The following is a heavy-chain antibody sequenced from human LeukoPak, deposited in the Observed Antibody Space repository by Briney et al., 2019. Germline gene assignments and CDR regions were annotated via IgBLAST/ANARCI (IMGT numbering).Heavy chain of an antibody. CDR1: GFTFSSYS. CDR3: ARDRDWSVDY. D-gene: IGHD3/OR15-3a*01. Sequence: PGGSLRLSCAASGFTFSSYSMNWVRQAPGKGLEWVSYIGSSNSLIYYADSVKGRFTISRDNGKNSLYLQMNSLRDEDTAVYHCARDRDWSVDYWGQGTLVTVSS. V-gene: IGHV3-48*02. CDR2: IGSSNSLI. J-gene: IGHJ4*02.